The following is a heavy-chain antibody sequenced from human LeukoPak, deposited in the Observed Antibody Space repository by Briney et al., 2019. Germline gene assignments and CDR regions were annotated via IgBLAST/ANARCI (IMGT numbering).Heavy chain of an antibody. CDR2: ISGSGGST. V-gene: IGHV3-23*01. Sequence: PGGSLRLSCAASGFTFSSYAMSWVRQAPGKGLEWVSAISGSGGSTYYADSVKGRFTISRDNSKNTLYLQMNSLRAEDTAVYYCARVVTAAAGTDWYYFDYWGQGTLVTVSS. D-gene: IGHD6-13*01. J-gene: IGHJ4*02. CDR3: ARVVTAAAGTDWYYFDY. CDR1: GFTFSSYA.